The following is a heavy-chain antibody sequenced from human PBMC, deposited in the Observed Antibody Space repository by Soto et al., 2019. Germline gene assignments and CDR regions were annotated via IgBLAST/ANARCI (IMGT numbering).Heavy chain of an antibody. J-gene: IGHJ4*02. CDR3: ARGLATGTDY. CDR2: IYHSVAT. V-gene: IGHV4-4*02. D-gene: IGHD1-1*01. CDR1: GDSITNSNW. Sequence: KPSETLSLTCAVSGDSITNSNWWSWVRQAPGKGLEWIGEIYHSVATTYNPSLKSRVTISVDPSNNHFSLKLTSVTAADTAVYFCARGLATGTDYWGQGILVTVSS.